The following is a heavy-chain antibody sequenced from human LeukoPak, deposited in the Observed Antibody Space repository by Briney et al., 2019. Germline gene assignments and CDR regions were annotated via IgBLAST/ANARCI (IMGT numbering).Heavy chain of an antibody. CDR1: GITFSNVW. J-gene: IGHJ4*02. D-gene: IGHD3-9*01. CDR2: IKSKTDGGTT. Sequence: GGSLRLSCAASGITFSNVWMSWVRQAPGKGLEWVGRIKSKTDGGTTDYAAPVKDRFTISRDDSKTTLYLQMNSLKTEDTAVYYCTIDPGDYDILTGGQEGDYWGQGTLVTVSS. V-gene: IGHV3-15*01. CDR3: TIDPGDYDILTGGQEGDY.